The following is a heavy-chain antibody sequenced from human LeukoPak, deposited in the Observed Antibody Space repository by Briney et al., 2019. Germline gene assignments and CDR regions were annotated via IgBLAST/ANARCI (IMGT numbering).Heavy chain of an antibody. CDR3: ASRYYYDSSGYYGY. D-gene: IGHD3-22*01. J-gene: IGHJ4*02. V-gene: IGHV1-69*05. CDR2: IIPIFGTA. Sequence: SVKVSCKASGGTFSSYAISWVRQAPGQGLEGMGGIIPIFGTANYAQKFQGRVRITTDESTSTAYMELSSLRSEDTVVYYCASRYYYDSSGYYGYWGQGTLVTVSS. CDR1: GGTFSSYA.